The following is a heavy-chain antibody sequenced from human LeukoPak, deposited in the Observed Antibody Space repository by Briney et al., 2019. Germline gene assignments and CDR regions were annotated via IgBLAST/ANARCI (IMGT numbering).Heavy chain of an antibody. D-gene: IGHD4-17*01. Sequence: SETLSLTCTVSGGSISDYYWSWIRQPPGKGLEWIGYINYSGNTNYNPSLKSRVPISVDTSKNQFSLRLTSVTAADTTVFYCAREGRQDYVYFDYWGQGSLVTVSS. CDR2: INYSGNT. J-gene: IGHJ4*02. CDR3: AREGRQDYVYFDY. CDR1: GGSISDYY. V-gene: IGHV4-59*01.